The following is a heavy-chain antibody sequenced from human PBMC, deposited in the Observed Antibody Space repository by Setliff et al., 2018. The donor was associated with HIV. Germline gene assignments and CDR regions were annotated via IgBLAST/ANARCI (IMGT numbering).Heavy chain of an antibody. CDR3: AKRRVCNTSCYIVDYMDV. V-gene: IGHV3-74*01. Sequence: GGSLRLSCAASGFTFSSYWMHWVRQAPGKGLVWVFGMNTDGSSTYYADSVKGRFTISRDNSKNTLCLQMNSLRAEDTAIYYCAKRRVCNTSCYIVDYMDVWGKGTTVTVSS. CDR2: MNTDGSST. CDR1: GFTFSSYW. J-gene: IGHJ6*03. D-gene: IGHD2-21*01.